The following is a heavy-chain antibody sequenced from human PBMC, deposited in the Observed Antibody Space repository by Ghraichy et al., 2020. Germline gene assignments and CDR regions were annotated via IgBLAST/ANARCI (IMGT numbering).Heavy chain of an antibody. CDR1: GGSFSGYY. D-gene: IGHD2-15*01. CDR2: INHSGST. Sequence: SQTLSLTCAVYGGSFSGYYWSWIRQPPGKGLEWIGEINHSGSTNYNPSLQSRVTISVDTSKNQFSLKLSSVTAADTAVYYCARRVCWMDLWGNGTTVTVSS. J-gene: IGHJ6*04. V-gene: IGHV4-34*01. CDR3: ARRVCWMDL.